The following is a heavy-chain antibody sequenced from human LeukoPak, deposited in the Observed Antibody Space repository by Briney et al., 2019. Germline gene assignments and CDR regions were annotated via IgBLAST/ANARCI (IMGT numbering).Heavy chain of an antibody. CDR2: INPNSGGT. CDR1: GYTFTGYY. Sequence: ASVKVSCKASGYTFTGYYMHWVRQAPGQGLEWMGWINPNSGGTNYAQKFQGRVTMTRDTSISTAYMELSRLRSDDTAVYYCARDRIAARLHFDYWGQGTLVTVSS. CDR3: ARDRIAARLHFDY. D-gene: IGHD6-6*01. J-gene: IGHJ4*02. V-gene: IGHV1-2*02.